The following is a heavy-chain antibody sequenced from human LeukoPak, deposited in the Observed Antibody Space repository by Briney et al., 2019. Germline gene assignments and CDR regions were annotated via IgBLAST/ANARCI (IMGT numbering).Heavy chain of an antibody. V-gene: IGHV3-48*01. D-gene: IGHD1-26*01. CDR2: ISDSTSSK. CDR1: RFTFSSYG. CDR3: ARGVGSGSRLRAGDY. Sequence: PGGSLRLSCAASRFTFSSYGMNWVRQAPGKGLEWVSYISDSTSSKYYADSVKGRFTISRDNSKNTLYLQMNSLRAEDTAVCYCARGVGSGSRLRAGDYWGQGTLVTVSS. J-gene: IGHJ4*02.